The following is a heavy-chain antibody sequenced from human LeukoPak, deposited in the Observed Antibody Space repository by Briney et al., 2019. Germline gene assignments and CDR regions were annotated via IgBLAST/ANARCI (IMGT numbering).Heavy chain of an antibody. D-gene: IGHD2-2*01. Sequence: GAPVEPSCNPSRYTFTRYDTNWVRQATGHGLEWLGWMNPNSGNTGYAQKLQGRVTITRNTSISPAYMELSSLGSEDTAVYYCARGDIVVVPAASIGAFDIWGQRTMVTIS. CDR2: MNPNSGNT. CDR1: RYTFTRYD. V-gene: IGHV1-8*01. CDR3: ARGDIVVVPAASIGAFDI. J-gene: IGHJ3*02.